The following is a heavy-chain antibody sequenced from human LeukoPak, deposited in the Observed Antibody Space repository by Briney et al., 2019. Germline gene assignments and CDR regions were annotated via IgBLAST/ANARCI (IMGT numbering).Heavy chain of an antibody. D-gene: IGHD3-10*01. J-gene: IGHJ4*02. CDR1: GDSVSGNSAA. Sequence: SQTLSLTCAISGDSVSGNSAAWNWIRQSPSRGLEWLGRTYYRSKWYNEYAISVKSRITINPDTSKNQLSLQLNSVTPEDTAVYYCARGGYYGSGSYCRFDYWGQGTLVTVSS. CDR2: TYYRSKWYN. V-gene: IGHV6-1*01. CDR3: ARGGYYGSGSYCRFDY.